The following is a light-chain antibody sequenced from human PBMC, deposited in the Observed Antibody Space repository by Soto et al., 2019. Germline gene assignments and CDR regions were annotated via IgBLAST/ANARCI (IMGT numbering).Light chain of an antibody. V-gene: IGKV1-39*01. Sequence: IHMTQSPSSLSASVGDSVSITCRAIQSISSYLNWYQQKTGKAPKLLFYAASSLQSGVPSRFSGSGSGKEFTLTIISLQTEDFATYYCQQANSFPRGFTFGPGTKVDIK. J-gene: IGKJ3*01. CDR3: QQANSFPRGFT. CDR2: AAS. CDR1: QSISSY.